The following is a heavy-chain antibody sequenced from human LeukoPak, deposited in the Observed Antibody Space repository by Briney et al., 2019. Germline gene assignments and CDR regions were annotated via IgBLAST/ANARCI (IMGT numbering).Heavy chain of an antibody. CDR1: GYSFTNNW. V-gene: IGHV5-51*01. D-gene: IGHD2-15*01. CDR2: INPSDFET. CDR3: ARPLRYCSGGSCVDAFDI. J-gene: IGHJ3*02. Sequence: GESLKISCKASGYSFTNNWIGWVRQMPGKGLEWMGIINPSDFETRYSPSFQGQVTISADRSISTAYLQWSSLKASDTAMYYCARPLRYCSGGSCVDAFDIWGQGTMVTVSS.